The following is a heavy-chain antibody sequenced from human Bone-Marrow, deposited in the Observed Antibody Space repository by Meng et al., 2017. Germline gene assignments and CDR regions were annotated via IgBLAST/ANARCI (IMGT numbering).Heavy chain of an antibody. V-gene: IGHV1-24*01. Sequence: QVHLGKAGADVKKPGASVKVSCKVSGYTLTELSMHWVRQAPGKGLEWMGGFDPEDGETIYAQKFQGRVTMTEDTSTDTAYMELSSLRSEDTAVYYCATTVLRYFDWLLGTFDYWGQGTLVTVSS. CDR1: GYTLTELS. D-gene: IGHD3-9*01. CDR3: ATTVLRYFDWLLGTFDY. CDR2: FDPEDGET. J-gene: IGHJ4*02.